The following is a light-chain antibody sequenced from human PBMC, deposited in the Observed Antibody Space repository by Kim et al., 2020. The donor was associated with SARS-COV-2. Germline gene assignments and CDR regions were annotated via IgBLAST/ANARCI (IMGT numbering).Light chain of an antibody. V-gene: IGKV1-16*01. J-gene: IGKJ1*01. Sequence: ASVGDRVTITCRASQGISNHLVWFQQKPGKAPRSLIYASSSLHSGVPSRFSGSRSGTDCTLTNSGLQPEDFATYYCHQYNSYPLTFGQGTKVDIK. CDR3: HQYNSYPLT. CDR1: QGISNH. CDR2: ASS.